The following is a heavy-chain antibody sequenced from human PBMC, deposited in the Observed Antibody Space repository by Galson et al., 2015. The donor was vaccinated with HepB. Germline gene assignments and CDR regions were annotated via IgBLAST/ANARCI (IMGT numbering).Heavy chain of an antibody. Sequence: SLRLSCAASGFTFSDYYMSWIRQAPGKGLEWVSYISNSGSTIYYADSVRGRFTISRDNAKSSLYLQMNSLRAEDTAVYYCARERRSLVVVVAALGFWGQGTLVTVSS. CDR2: ISNSGSTI. V-gene: IGHV3-11*01. J-gene: IGHJ4*02. CDR1: GFTFSDYY. D-gene: IGHD2-15*01. CDR3: ARERRSLVVVVAALGF.